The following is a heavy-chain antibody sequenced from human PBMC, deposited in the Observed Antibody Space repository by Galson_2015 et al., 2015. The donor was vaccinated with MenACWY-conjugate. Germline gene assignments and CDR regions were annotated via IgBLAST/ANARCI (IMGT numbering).Heavy chain of an antibody. Sequence: SLRLSCAASGFAFSSLAMSWVRQAPGKGLEWASSVSDGGGNTYYADSVKGRFTISRDNSKNTLYLQMNSLRAEDTALYYCAKDLGIAAAGTVYWGQGTLVTVSS. J-gene: IGHJ4*02. CDR3: AKDLGIAAAGTVY. V-gene: IGHV3-23*01. D-gene: IGHD6-13*01. CDR2: VSDGGGNT. CDR1: GFAFSSLA.